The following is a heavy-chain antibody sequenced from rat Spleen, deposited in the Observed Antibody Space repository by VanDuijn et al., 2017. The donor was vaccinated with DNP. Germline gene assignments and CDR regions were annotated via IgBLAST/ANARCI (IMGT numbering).Heavy chain of an antibody. CDR2: VNKDSSRI. J-gene: IGHJ2*01. D-gene: IGHD1-11*01. CDR3: ARGPNYGGDSDYFDY. V-gene: IGHV4-2*01. CDR1: GFTFSSYW. Sequence: EVKLVESGGGLVQPGSSLKLSCVASGFTFSSYWMYWIRQAPGKGLEWIGEVNKDSSRINYSPSLKEKFTISRNNAQNNLFLKMSKLGSEETAIYYCARGPNYGGDSDYFDYWGQGVMVTVSS.